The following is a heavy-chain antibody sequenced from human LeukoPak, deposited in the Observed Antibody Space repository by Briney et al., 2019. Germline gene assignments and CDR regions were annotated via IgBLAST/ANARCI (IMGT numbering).Heavy chain of an antibody. V-gene: IGHV4-59*01. CDR1: GGSISSYY. CDR2: IYYSGST. D-gene: IGHD3-10*01. J-gene: IGHJ6*02. Sequence: SSETLSLTCTVSGGSISSYYWSWIRQPPGKGLEWIGYIYYSGSTNYNPSLKSRVTISVDTSKNQFSLKLSSVTAADTAVYYCARDLGGNHGMDVWGQGTTVTVSS. CDR3: ARDLGGNHGMDV.